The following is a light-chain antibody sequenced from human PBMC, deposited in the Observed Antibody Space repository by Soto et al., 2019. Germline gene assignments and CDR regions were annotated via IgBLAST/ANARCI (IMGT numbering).Light chain of an antibody. V-gene: IGKV1-5*03. CDR2: EAS. CDR3: PQYNGYWT. Sequence: DIQMTQSPSTLSASVEDRVTITCRASQSISDSLAWYQQKPGKAPKLLIYEASTLKSGVPSRFSGSRSGTEYTLTISSLQPDDFAIYYCPQYNGYWTFGQGTKVEIK. CDR1: QSISDS. J-gene: IGKJ1*01.